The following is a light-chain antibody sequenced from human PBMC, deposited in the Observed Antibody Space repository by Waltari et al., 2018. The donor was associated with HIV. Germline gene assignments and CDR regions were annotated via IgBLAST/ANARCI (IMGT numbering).Light chain of an antibody. V-gene: IGKV3-15*01. Sequence: ETVLTQSPPTLSLSPGERATLSCRASQNVRNHLAWYQQKPGQSPRLLIYGASTRATGIPDRFSGSGSGTEFTLTISSLQSEDFALYYCQHYDRWPWGFGQGTKVEIK. CDR2: GAS. CDR3: QHYDRWPWG. CDR1: QNVRNH. J-gene: IGKJ1*01.